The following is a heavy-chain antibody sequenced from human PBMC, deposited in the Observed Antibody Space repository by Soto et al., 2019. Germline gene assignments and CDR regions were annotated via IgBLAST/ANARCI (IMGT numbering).Heavy chain of an antibody. J-gene: IGHJ4*02. Sequence: GGSLRLSCAASGFTFSSYWMDWVRQAPGKGLEWVANINQDGSEKHYVDSVKGRFTISRDNAKNSLYLQMSSLTAEDSALYYCARSLDYWGQGTLVTVSS. CDR1: GFTFSSYW. CDR3: ARSLDY. CDR2: INQDGSEK. V-gene: IGHV3-7*01.